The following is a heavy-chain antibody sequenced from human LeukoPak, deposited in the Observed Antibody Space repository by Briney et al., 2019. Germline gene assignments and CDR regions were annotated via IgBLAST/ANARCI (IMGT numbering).Heavy chain of an antibody. Sequence: PGGSLRLSCAASGFTFSTYWMHWVRQAPGKGLVWVSRINGDGTSTSTSYADSVKGRFTTSRDNAKNTLYLHMNTLRAEDTAVYYCARDRDYGAPDYWGPGTLVTVSS. CDR2: INGDGTSTST. D-gene: IGHD4-17*01. CDR1: GFTFSTYW. V-gene: IGHV3-74*01. J-gene: IGHJ4*02. CDR3: ARDRDYGAPDY.